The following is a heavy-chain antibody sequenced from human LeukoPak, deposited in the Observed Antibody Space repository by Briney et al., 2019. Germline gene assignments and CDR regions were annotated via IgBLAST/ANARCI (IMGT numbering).Heavy chain of an antibody. V-gene: IGHV4-38-2*02. CDR2: IYHSGST. CDR3: ARDFSSWSHYKGNRFDP. D-gene: IGHD6-6*01. Sequence: PSETLSLTCTVSGYSISSGYYWGWIRQPPGKGLEWIGSIYHSGSTYYNPSLKSRVTISVDTSKNQFSLKLTSVTAADTAVYYCARDFSSWSHYKGNRFDPWGQGSLVTVSS. CDR1: GYSISSGYY. J-gene: IGHJ5*02.